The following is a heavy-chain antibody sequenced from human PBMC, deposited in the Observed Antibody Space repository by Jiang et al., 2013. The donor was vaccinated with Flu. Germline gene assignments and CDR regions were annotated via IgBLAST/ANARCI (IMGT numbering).Heavy chain of an antibody. CDR3: ARTNSGYIDY. V-gene: IGHV6-1*01. D-gene: IGHD5-24*01. Sequence: AISGDGVSSNSAAWNWIRQSPSRGLEWLGRTYYRSKWYSSYAVSVKSRITINPDTSKNQFSLHLNSVTPEDTAVYYCARTNSGYIDYWGQGTLVTVSS. J-gene: IGHJ4*02. CDR1: GDGVSSNSAA. CDR2: TYYRSKWYS.